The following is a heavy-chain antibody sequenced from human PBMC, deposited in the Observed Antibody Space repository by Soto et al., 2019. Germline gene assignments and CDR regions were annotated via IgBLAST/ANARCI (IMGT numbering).Heavy chain of an antibody. V-gene: IGHV3-21*01. CDR1: GFTFSSYS. Sequence: EVQLVESGGGLVKPGGSLRLSCAASGFTFSSYSMNWVRQAPGKGLEWVSSISSSSSYIYYADSVRGRFTISRDNAKNSLYLQMNSLRAEDTAVYYWARGRNSGSYYGSSGAFNIWGQGTMVTVSS. D-gene: IGHD1-26*01. J-gene: IGHJ3*02. CDR3: ARGRNSGSYYGSSGAFNI. CDR2: ISSSSSYI.